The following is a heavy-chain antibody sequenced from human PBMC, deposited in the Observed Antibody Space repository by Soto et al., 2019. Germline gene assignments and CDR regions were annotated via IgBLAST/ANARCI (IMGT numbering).Heavy chain of an antibody. J-gene: IGHJ4*02. Sequence: SVRVSCKASGGTFSSYAISWVRQAPGQGLEWMGGIIPIFGTANYAQKFQGRVTITADESTSTAYMELSSLRSEDTAVYYCAIDLASSSWTEIDYWGQGTLVTVSS. CDR3: AIDLASSSWTEIDY. D-gene: IGHD6-13*01. V-gene: IGHV1-69*13. CDR1: GGTFSSYA. CDR2: IIPIFGTA.